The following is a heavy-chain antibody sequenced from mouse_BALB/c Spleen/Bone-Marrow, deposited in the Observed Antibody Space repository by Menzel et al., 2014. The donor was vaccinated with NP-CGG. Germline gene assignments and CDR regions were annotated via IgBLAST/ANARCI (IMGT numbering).Heavy chain of an antibody. V-gene: IGHV1-80*01. J-gene: IGHJ3*01. Sequence: QVQLQQSGAELVRPGSSVKISCKASGYAFSSYWMNWVKQRPGQGLEWIGQIYPGDGDTNYNGKFKGKATLTADKSSSTAYMQLSSLTSEDSAVYFCARTGNLAWFAYWGQGTLVTVSA. CDR3: ARTGNLAWFAY. D-gene: IGHD2-1*01. CDR2: IYPGDGDT. CDR1: GYAFSSYW.